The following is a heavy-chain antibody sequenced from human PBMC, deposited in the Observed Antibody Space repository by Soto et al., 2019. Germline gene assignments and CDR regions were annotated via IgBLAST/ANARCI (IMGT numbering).Heavy chain of an antibody. CDR3: SRGSFGYYGP. CDR2: IRNTPYGGTT. V-gene: IGHV3-49*04. Sequence: GGSLRLSCNCSGFSFSEHAMTWVRQAPGKGLEWVGFIRNTPYGGTTDYAASVRGRFTISRDDSASIAYLQMNSLKTEDSGLYYCSRGSFGYYGPWGPGTLVTVSS. D-gene: IGHD2-2*03. J-gene: IGHJ5*02. CDR1: GFSFSEHA.